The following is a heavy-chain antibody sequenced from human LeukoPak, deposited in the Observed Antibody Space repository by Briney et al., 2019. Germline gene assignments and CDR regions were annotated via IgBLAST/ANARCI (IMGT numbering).Heavy chain of an antibody. D-gene: IGHD2-15*01. J-gene: IGHJ4*02. CDR3: VTVVPGAPNLLGY. Sequence: GGSLRLSCAASGFTFSDYYMSWIRQAPGKGLEWVSYISSSGSTIYYADSVKGRFTISRDNAKNSLYLQMNSLRAEDTAVYYCVTVVPGAPNLLGYWGQGTLVTVSS. V-gene: IGHV3-11*04. CDR1: GFTFSDYY. CDR2: ISSSGSTI.